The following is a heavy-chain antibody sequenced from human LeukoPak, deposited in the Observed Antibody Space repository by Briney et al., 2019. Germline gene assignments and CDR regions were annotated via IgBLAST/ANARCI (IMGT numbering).Heavy chain of an antibody. CDR1: GGSISSGYY. CDR2: IYHSGST. CDR3: ARRTTSGVDAFDI. Sequence: SETLSLTCTVSGGSISSGYYWGWIRQPPGKGLEWIGSIYHSGSTYYNPSLKSRVTISVDTSKNQFSLKLSSVTAADTAVYYCARRTTSGVDAFDIWGQGTMVTVSS. J-gene: IGHJ3*02. D-gene: IGHD1-1*01. V-gene: IGHV4-38-2*02.